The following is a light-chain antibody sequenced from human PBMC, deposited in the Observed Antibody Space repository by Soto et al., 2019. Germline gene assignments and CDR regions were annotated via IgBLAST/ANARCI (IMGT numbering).Light chain of an antibody. Sequence: EIVVTQSPATLSVSPGERATLSCRASQSVGNNLAWYQQKPGQAPRLLIHGASTRDTVIPARFSGSGSGTEFTLTISRLQPEDFEVYYCQQVDDSPRTFGQGTKVDIK. CDR3: QQVDDSPRT. J-gene: IGKJ1*01. V-gene: IGKV3-15*01. CDR2: GAS. CDR1: QSVGNN.